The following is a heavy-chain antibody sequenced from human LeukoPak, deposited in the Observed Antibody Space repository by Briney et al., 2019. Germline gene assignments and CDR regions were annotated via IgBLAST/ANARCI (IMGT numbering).Heavy chain of an antibody. V-gene: IGHV1-2*02. J-gene: IGHJ1*01. CDR2: INPNSGGT. CDR1: GYTFTVYY. D-gene: IGHD3-10*01. CDR3: ARGNTMVRGVIKGFQH. Sequence: GASVKVSCKASGYTFTVYYMHWARQAPGQGLEWVGWINPNSGGTNYAQKFQGRVTMTRDTSISTAYMELSRLRSDDTAVYYCARGNTMVRGVIKGFQHWGQGTLVTVSS.